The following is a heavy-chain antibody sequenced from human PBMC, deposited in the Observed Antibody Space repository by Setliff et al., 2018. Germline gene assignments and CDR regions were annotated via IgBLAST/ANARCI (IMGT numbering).Heavy chain of an antibody. CDR1: GDSFNNYA. Sequence: VASVKVSCKASGDSFNNYAISWVRQAPGQGLEWMGGTIPIFGTTDYAQKFQGRVTIITDESTSTAFMQLSSLRSEDTAVYYCVREGVDSRSSTDYRYYMDVWGKGTTVTVSS. V-gene: IGHV1-69*05. J-gene: IGHJ6*03. CDR2: TIPIFGTT. CDR3: VREGVDSRSSTDYRYYMDV. D-gene: IGHD3-22*01.